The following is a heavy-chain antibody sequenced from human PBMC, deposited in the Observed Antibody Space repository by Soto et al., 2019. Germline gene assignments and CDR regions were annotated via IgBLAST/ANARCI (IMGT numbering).Heavy chain of an antibody. CDR2: IYPGDSDT. D-gene: IGHD6-13*01. V-gene: IGHV5-51*01. CDR1: GYSFTSYW. J-gene: IGHJ5*02. Sequence: GESLKISCKGSGYSFTSYWIGWVRQMPGKGLEWMGIIYPGDSDTRYSPSFQGQVTISADKSISTAYLQWSSLKASDTAMYYCARQTEIAAAGAAWFDPWGQGTLVTVSS. CDR3: ARQTEIAAAGAAWFDP.